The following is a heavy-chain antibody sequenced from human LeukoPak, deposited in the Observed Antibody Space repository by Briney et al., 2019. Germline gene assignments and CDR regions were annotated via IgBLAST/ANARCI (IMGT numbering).Heavy chain of an antibody. Sequence: GGSLRLSCAVSGITLSNYGMTWVRQAPGKGLEWVAGISDTGGRTNYADSVKGRFTISRDNPKNTLYLQMNSLRAEDTAVYFCAKRGVVIRVILVGFHKEAYYFDSWGQGALVTVFS. CDR1: GITLSNYG. CDR2: ISDTGGRT. D-gene: IGHD3-22*01. V-gene: IGHV3-23*01. J-gene: IGHJ4*02. CDR3: AKRGVVIRVILVGFHKEAYYFDS.